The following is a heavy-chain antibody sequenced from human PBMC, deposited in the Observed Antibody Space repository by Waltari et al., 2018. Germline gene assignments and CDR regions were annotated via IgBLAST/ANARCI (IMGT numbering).Heavy chain of an antibody. Sequence: QMQLQESGPGLVKPSETLSLTCAVSGYSISSGYYWGWIRQPPGKGLEWIGSIYHSGSTYYNPSLKSRVTISVDTSKNQFSLKLSSVTAADTAVYYCARRTVTTNDAFDIWGQGTMVTVSS. J-gene: IGHJ3*02. CDR2: IYHSGST. CDR1: GYSISSGYY. D-gene: IGHD4-17*01. CDR3: ARRTVTTNDAFDI. V-gene: IGHV4-38-2*01.